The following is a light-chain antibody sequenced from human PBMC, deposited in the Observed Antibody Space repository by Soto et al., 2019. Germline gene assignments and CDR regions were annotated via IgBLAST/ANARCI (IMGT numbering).Light chain of an antibody. CDR1: SSDVGGYNY. Sequence: QSALTQPPSASGSPGQSVTIACTGTSSDVGGYNYVSWYQQHPGKAPKLMIYEVSKRPSGVPDRFSGSKSGNTASLTVSGLQADDEAYYYCSSYGGSNTFGVFGTGTKLTVL. CDR2: EVS. J-gene: IGLJ1*01. CDR3: SSYGGSNTFGV. V-gene: IGLV2-8*01.